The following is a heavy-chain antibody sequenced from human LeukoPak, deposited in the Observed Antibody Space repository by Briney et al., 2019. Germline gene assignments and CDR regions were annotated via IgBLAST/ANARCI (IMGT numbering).Heavy chain of an antibody. CDR1: GFPFRTYA. J-gene: IGHJ4*02. D-gene: IGHD4-17*01. Sequence: GGLLRLPCAAPGFPFRTYAMHWVPPAPGKGLEYFSAISSNGGSTYYANSVKGRFTISRDNSKNTLYLQMGSLRAEDMAVYYCARVGHDYGDYVFIYWGQGTLVTVSS. V-gene: IGHV3-64*01. CDR2: ISSNGGST. CDR3: ARVGHDYGDYVFIY.